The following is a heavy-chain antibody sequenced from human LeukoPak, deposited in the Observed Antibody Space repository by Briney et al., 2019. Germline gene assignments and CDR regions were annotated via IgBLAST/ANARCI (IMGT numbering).Heavy chain of an antibody. CDR2: ISNSETSV. CDR1: GFIFSDYY. D-gene: IGHD5-12*01. V-gene: IGHV3-11*01. CDR3: ARLSSYRYSGYDVFDL. J-gene: IGHJ4*02. Sequence: SGGSLRLSCAASGFIFSDYYMTWVRQAPGKGLEWVSYISNSETSVDYADSVKGRFTISRDNAKNSLYLQMNSLRAEDTAVYYCARLSSYRYSGYDVFDLWGQGTLVTVSS.